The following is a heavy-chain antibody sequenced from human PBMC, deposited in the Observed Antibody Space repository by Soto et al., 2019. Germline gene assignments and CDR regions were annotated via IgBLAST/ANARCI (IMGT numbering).Heavy chain of an antibody. V-gene: IGHV3-23*01. J-gene: IGHJ6*02. CDR3: GNDRVPTIYYYYGMDV. Sequence: EVQLLESGGGLVQPGASLRLSCAASGFTFSTYAMSWVRQAPGKGLEWVSAIRGSGGGTYYADSVKGRFTISGDNSKNTLYLQMNSLVAENTAVYYCGNDRVPTIYYYYGMDVCGQRTTVAVCS. D-gene: IGHD1-1*01. CDR2: IRGSGGGT. CDR1: GFTFSTYA.